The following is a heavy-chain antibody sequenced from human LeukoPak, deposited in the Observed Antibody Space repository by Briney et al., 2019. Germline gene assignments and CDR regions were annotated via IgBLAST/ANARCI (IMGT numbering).Heavy chain of an antibody. Sequence: PSETLFLTCTVSGGSVSGYYWCWIRQPPRQGLGWIGYVYYCGSNNYNPCHKSRVTIPVDKTENQFSLKLTSVTAADTAVYYCARDREYSSSGLVWFDPWGHGILVTVSS. V-gene: IGHV4-59*02. CDR1: GGSVSGYY. D-gene: IGHD6-6*01. CDR2: VYYCGSN. CDR3: ARDREYSSSGLVWFDP. J-gene: IGHJ5*02.